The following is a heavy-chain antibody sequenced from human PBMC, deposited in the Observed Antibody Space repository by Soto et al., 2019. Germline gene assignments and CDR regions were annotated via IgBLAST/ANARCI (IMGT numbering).Heavy chain of an antibody. CDR1: GFTFSNAW. Sequence: RLSCAASGFTFSNAWMSWVRQAPGKGLEWVGRIKSKTDGGTTDYAAPVKGRFTISRDDSKNTLYLQMNSLKTEDTAVYYCTTEDYYYDSITLRYYYYGMDVWGQGTTVTVSS. CDR3: TTEDYYYDSITLRYYYYGMDV. D-gene: IGHD3-22*01. V-gene: IGHV3-15*01. CDR2: IKSKTDGGTT. J-gene: IGHJ6*02.